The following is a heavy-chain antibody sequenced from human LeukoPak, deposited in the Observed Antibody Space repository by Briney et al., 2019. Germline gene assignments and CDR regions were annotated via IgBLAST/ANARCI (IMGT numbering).Heavy chain of an antibody. D-gene: IGHD4-17*01. CDR3: ARVSAGD. CDR2: IYSGGST. CDR1: GFTFSSYG. Sequence: GGSLRLSCAASGFTFSSYGMHWVRQAPGKGLEWVSIIYSGGSTYYADSVKGRFTISRDNSKNTVYLQMNSLRAEDTAVYYCARVSAGDWGQGTLVTVSS. V-gene: IGHV3-NL1*01. J-gene: IGHJ4*02.